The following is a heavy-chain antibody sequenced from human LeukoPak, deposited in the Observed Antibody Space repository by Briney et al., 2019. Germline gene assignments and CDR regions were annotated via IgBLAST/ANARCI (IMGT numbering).Heavy chain of an antibody. V-gene: IGHV4-59*01. CDR1: GGSISSYY. J-gene: IGHJ4*02. Sequence: SETLSLTRTVSGGSISSYYWSWIRQPPGKGLEWIGYIYYSGSTNYNPSLKSRVTISVDTSKNQFSLKLSSVTAADTAVYYCAREPSYSSSWYDYWGQGTLVTVSS. D-gene: IGHD6-13*01. CDR2: IYYSGST. CDR3: AREPSYSSSWYDY.